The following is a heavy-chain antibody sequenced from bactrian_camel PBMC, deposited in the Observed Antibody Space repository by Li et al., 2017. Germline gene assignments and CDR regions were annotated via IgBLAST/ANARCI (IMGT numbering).Heavy chain of an antibody. Sequence: VQLVESGGGLVQPGGSLRLSCAASGFTFSVHAMTWVRQAPGKGLEWVSDISSGGGTTNYEDSVKGRFTISRDNAKNMVYLHLNSLKPEDTAVYYCAADDPASLYTGGSWYSLGFSYWGQGTQVTVS. CDR1: GFTFSVHA. D-gene: IGHD6*01. V-gene: IGHV3S40*01. J-gene: IGHJ6*01. CDR2: ISSGGGTT. CDR3: AADDPASLYTGGSWYSLGFSY.